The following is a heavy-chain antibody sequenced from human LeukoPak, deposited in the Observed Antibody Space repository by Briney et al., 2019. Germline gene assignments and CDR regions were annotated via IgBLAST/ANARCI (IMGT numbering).Heavy chain of an antibody. CDR2: NHRSGTT. V-gene: IGHV4-38-2*01. CDR3: VCTDNFDY. CDR1: GYPIRSHYF. Sequence: SETLSLTCVVSGYPIRSHYFWGWIRPTPGKGLEWIGRNHRSGTTYYNPSVKGRVTILVDTSKNQFSLKLSSVTAADTAVYYCVCTDNFDYWGQGTQVIVSA. J-gene: IGHJ4*02.